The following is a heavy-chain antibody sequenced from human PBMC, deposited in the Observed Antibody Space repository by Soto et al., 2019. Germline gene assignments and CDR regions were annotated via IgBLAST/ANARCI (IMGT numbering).Heavy chain of an antibody. Sequence: QVRLVESGGGVVQPGRSLRLSCVVSGLNFDNYGMHWVRQAPGKGLEWVALISYDGGIRYYGDSVKGRFTISRDNSKNTLYLQMKSLGADDSAVYYCARNGIAATTVSGWFDPWGQGTLVTVSS. CDR1: GLNFDNYG. CDR3: ARNGIAATTVSGWFDP. V-gene: IGHV3-30-3*01. CDR2: ISYDGGIR. J-gene: IGHJ5*02. D-gene: IGHD4-17*01.